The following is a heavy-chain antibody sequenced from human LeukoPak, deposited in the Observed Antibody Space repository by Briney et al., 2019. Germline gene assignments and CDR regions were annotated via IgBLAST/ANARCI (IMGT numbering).Heavy chain of an antibody. V-gene: IGHV4-59*08. J-gene: IGHJ4*02. Sequence: PSETLSLTCTVSGGSISSYYWSWIRQPPGKGLEWIGYIYYSGSTNYNPSLKSRVTISVDTSKNQFSLKLSSVTAADTAIYYCARRTAVAGNFDYWGQGTLVTVSS. CDR3: ARRTAVAGNFDY. CDR1: GGSISSYY. D-gene: IGHD6-19*01. CDR2: IYYSGST.